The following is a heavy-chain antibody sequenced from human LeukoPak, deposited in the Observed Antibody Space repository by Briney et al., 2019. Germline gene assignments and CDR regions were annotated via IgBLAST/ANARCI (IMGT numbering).Heavy chain of an antibody. CDR3: ARDFRMLRYYYYYMDV. Sequence: ASVKVSCKASGYTFTDYYMHWVRQAPGQGLEWMGWINPNSGGTNYAQKFQGRVTMTRDTSIITAYMELSRLRSDDTAVYYCARDFRMLRYYYYYMDVWGKGTTVTVSS. D-gene: IGHD2-8*01. CDR1: GYTFTDYY. J-gene: IGHJ6*03. V-gene: IGHV1-2*02. CDR2: INPNSGGT.